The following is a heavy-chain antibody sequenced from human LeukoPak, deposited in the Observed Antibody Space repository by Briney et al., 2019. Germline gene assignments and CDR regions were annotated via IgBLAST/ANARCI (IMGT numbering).Heavy chain of an antibody. V-gene: IGHV4-4*02. Sequence: SGTLSLTCAVSGGSLSRRHWWSWVRQPPGKGLEWIGEIYHSGSTNYNPSLKSRVTISVDKSKNQFSLKLSSVTVADTAVYYCARLLRYFHWSDVVHYFDFWGRGTLVTVSS. CDR3: ARLLRYFHWSDVVHYFDF. D-gene: IGHD3-9*01. CDR1: GGSLSRRHW. CDR2: IYHSGST. J-gene: IGHJ4*02.